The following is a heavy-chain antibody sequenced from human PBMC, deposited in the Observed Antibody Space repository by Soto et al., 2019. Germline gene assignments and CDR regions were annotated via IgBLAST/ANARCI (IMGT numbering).Heavy chain of an antibody. V-gene: IGHV4-38-2*02. CDR3: ARDVDYDTNGYDYFDY. J-gene: IGHJ4*02. CDR1: GYTIRSGYY. CDR2: TYHSGST. Sequence: SETLSLTCAVSGYTIRSGYYWGWIRQPPGKGLEWIGSTYHSGSTYYNPSLKSRVTISVDTSKNQISLKLSSVTAADTAVYYCARDVDYDTNGYDYFDYWGQGTLVTVSS. D-gene: IGHD3-22*01.